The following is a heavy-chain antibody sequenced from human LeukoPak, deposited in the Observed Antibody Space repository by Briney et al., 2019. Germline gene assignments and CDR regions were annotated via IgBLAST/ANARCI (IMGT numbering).Heavy chain of an antibody. Sequence: PSQTLSPACTLSAASLNRNYYIWIRHTPERGVEWIGYIHYTVITKYNPSLTSRVTISVDTPRNQFSLKLTSITAADTAVYYCAKGRDDYNYADNWGQGNLVTVSS. CDR1: AASLNRNY. CDR2: IHYTVIT. D-gene: IGHD5-24*01. V-gene: IGHV4-59*01. J-gene: IGHJ1*01. CDR3: AKGRDDYNYADN.